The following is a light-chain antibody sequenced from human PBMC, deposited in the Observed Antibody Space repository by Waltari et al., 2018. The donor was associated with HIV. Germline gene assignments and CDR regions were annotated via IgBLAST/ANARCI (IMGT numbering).Light chain of an antibody. J-gene: IGLJ2*01. Sequence: QSALTQPDSVSGSPGQSITISCTGTSSDVGGYNYVSWYQQHPGKAPKLMIYEVSNRPSGVSNRFSGSKSGNSASLTISGLQAEDEADYYCSSYTRSSTHVVFGGGTKLTVL. CDR3: SSYTRSSTHVV. V-gene: IGLV2-14*01. CDR2: EVS. CDR1: SSDVGGYNY.